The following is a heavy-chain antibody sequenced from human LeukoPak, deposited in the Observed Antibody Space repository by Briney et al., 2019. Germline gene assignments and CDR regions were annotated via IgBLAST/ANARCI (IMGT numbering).Heavy chain of an antibody. CDR2: INHSGST. CDR1: GGSFSGYY. D-gene: IGHD3-3*01. Sequence: SETLSLTCAVYGGSFSGYYWSWIRQPPGKGLEWIGEINHSGSTNYNPSLKSRVTISVDTSKNQFSLKLSSVTAADTAVYYCARAITIFGVVTPFDPWGQGTLVTVSS. V-gene: IGHV4-34*01. J-gene: IGHJ5*02. CDR3: ARAITIFGVVTPFDP.